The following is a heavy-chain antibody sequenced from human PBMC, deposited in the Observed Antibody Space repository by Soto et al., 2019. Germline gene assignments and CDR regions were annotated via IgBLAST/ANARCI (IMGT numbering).Heavy chain of an antibody. J-gene: IGHJ4*02. CDR1: GGTFSSYA. CDR2: IIPIFGTA. Sequence: QVQLVQSGAEVKKPGSSVKVSCKASGGTFSSYAISWVRQAPGQGLEWMGGIIPIFGTANYAQKFQGRVTITADEATSTAYMELSSLRAEDTDVYYFARTNNWTAPTFDYWGQGTLVTVSS. D-gene: IGHD1-20*01. CDR3: ARTNNWTAPTFDY. V-gene: IGHV1-69*01.